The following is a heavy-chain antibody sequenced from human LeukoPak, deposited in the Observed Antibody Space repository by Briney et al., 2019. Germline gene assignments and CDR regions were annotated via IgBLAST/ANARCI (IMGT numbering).Heavy chain of an antibody. CDR1: GYTFTSYD. D-gene: IGHD4-17*01. CDR2: MNPNSGNT. Sequence: ASVKVSCKASGYTFTSYDINWVRQATGQGLEWMGWMNPNSGNTGYAQKFQGRVTMTRNTSISTAYMELSSLRSEDTAVYYCARDGYGDFHFDYWGQGTLVTVSS. J-gene: IGHJ4*02. V-gene: IGHV1-8*01. CDR3: ARDGYGDFHFDY.